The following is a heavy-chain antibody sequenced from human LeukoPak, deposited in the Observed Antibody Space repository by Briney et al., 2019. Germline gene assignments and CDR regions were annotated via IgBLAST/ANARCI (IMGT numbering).Heavy chain of an antibody. Sequence: GGSLRLSCAASGFTFSSYAMTWVRQAPGKGLEWVSGISGSGGRIYYADYVKGRFTISRDNSKNTLYLHLDDLRADDTAIYNCAKKIGAPYDSSESYFLFDYWGQGTLVTVSS. CDR3: AKKIGAPYDSSESYFLFDY. CDR2: ISGSGGRI. CDR1: GFTFSSYA. D-gene: IGHD3-22*01. J-gene: IGHJ4*02. V-gene: IGHV3-23*01.